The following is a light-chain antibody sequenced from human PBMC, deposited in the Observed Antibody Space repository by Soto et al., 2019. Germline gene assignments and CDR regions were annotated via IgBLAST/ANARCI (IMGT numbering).Light chain of an antibody. J-gene: IGLJ2*01. CDR3: GTWDSSLSAAVV. CDR1: SSNIGNNY. Sequence: QSVLTQPPSVSAAPGQTVSISCSGSSSNIGNNYVSWYQQLPGTAPKLLIYENNKRPSGIPDRFSGSKSRTSATLGITGLQTGNEVDYYCGTWDSSLSAAVVFGGGSKLTV. CDR2: ENN. V-gene: IGLV1-51*02.